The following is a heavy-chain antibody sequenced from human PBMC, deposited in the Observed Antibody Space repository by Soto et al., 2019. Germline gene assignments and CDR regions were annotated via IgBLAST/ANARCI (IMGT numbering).Heavy chain of an antibody. CDR1: GFTFSSYG. D-gene: IGHD2-15*01. V-gene: IGHV3-30*18. CDR3: ANYCADCSGGSCYPLDY. J-gene: IGHJ4*02. Sequence: VQLVESGGGVVQPGRSLRLSCAASGFTFSSYGMHWVRQAPGKGLEWVAVILCDGSNKYYADSVKGRFTISRDNSKNTLYLKMNILRAEDTAVYYCANYCADCSGGSCYPLDYWGKGTLVTVSS. CDR2: ILCDGSNK.